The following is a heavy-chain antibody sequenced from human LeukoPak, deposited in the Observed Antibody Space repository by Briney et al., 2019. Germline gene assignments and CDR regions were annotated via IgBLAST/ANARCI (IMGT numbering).Heavy chain of an antibody. CDR3: ARQVTYCGGDCYSAFDY. Sequence: SETLSLTCTVSGGSISSYYWSWIRQPPGKGLEWIGYIYYSGSTNYNPSLKSRVTISVDTSKNQSSLKLSSVTAADTAVYYCARQVTYCGGDCYSAFDYWGQGTLVTVSS. CDR2: IYYSGST. V-gene: IGHV4-59*08. J-gene: IGHJ4*02. D-gene: IGHD2-21*02. CDR1: GGSISSYY.